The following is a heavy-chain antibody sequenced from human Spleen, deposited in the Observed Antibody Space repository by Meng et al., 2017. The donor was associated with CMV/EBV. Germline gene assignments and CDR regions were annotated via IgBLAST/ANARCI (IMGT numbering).Heavy chain of an antibody. D-gene: IGHD6-6*01. J-gene: IGHJ6*02. CDR3: ARDRDPSALSRYYYYGLDV. V-gene: IGHV4-59*12. Sequence: SETLSLTCTVSGGSISSYYWSWIRQPPGKGLEWIGSVYDNGSTYYNPSLKSRVTISVDTSKNQFSLRLTSVTAADTAVYYCARDRDPSALSRYYYYGLDVWGQGTTVTVSS. CDR2: VYDNGST. CDR1: GGSISSYY.